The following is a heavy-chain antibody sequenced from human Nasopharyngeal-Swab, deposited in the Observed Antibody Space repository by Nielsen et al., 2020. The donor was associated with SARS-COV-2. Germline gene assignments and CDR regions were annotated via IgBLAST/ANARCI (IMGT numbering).Heavy chain of an antibody. V-gene: IGHV4-38-2*01. CDR3: ARHATGQVVPAAVNHFDY. D-gene: IGHD2-2*01. Sequence: GSLRLSCGVSAYSISSGYYWGWIRQPPGKGLEWIGSIYHSGSTYYNPSLKSRLTISVDTSKNQFSLKLTSVTAADTAVYYCARHATGQVVPAAVNHFDYWGQGTLVTVSS. CDR2: IYHSGST. CDR1: AYSISSGYY. J-gene: IGHJ4*02.